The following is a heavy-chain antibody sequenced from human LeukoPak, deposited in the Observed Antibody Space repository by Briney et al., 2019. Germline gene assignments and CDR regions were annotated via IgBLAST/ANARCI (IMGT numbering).Heavy chain of an antibody. CDR2: IKGDGSHT. CDR1: GFTFDDYA. J-gene: IGHJ5*01. V-gene: IGHV3-74*01. CDR3: VRDWDHFDFDS. Sequence: LSGRSLRLSCAASGFTFDDYAMHWVRQAPGKGLVWVSRIKGDGSHTIYADSVKGRFTISRDNAKNTLYLQMRSLRAEDTAVYYCVRDWDHFDFDSWGQGTLVTVSS. D-gene: IGHD3-9*01.